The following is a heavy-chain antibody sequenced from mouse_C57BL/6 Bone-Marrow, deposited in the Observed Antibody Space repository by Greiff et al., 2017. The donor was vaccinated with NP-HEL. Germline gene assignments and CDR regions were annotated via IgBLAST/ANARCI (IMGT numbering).Heavy chain of an antibody. J-gene: IGHJ2*01. Sequence: DVQLQESGTELVKPGASVKLSCTASGFNIQDYYMHWVKQRTEPGLEWIGRIDPEDGETKYAPKFQGKATITADTSSNTPYLQLSSLTSEDTAVYYCARPSFTTVVARDYWGQGTTLTVSS. D-gene: IGHD1-1*01. CDR3: ARPSFTTVVARDY. V-gene: IGHV14-2*01. CDR2: IDPEDGET. CDR1: GFNIQDYY.